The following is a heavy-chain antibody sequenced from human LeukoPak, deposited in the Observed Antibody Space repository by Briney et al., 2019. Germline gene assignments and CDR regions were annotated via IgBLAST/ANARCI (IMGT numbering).Heavy chain of an antibody. CDR1: GFTFSSHW. CDR3: ARDRSGYYRWFDP. D-gene: IGHD5-12*01. J-gene: IGHJ5*02. V-gene: IGHV3-7*01. CDR2: INQDGSEK. Sequence: PGGSLRLSCGDSGFTFSSHWMSWGRQAPGKGLEWVASINQDGSEKYYVDSVKGRFTISRDNAKNSLSLQMNSLRAEDTAVYYCARDRSGYYRWFDPWGQGTLVTVSS.